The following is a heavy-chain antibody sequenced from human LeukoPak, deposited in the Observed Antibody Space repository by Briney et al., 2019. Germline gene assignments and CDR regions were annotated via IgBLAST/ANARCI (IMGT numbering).Heavy chain of an antibody. V-gene: IGHV1-46*01. D-gene: IGHD1/OR15-1a*01. J-gene: IGHJ6*02. Sequence: GASVKVSCKASGYTFTSYYMHWVRQAPGQGLEWMGIINPSGGSTSYAQKFQGRVTMTRDTSTSTVYMELSSLRYEDTAVYYCARVPKNTIYGMDVWGQGTTVTVSS. CDR2: INPSGGST. CDR1: GYTFTSYY. CDR3: ARVPKNTIYGMDV.